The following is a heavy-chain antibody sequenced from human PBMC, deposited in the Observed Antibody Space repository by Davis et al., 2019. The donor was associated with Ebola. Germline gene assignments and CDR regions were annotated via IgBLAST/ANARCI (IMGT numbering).Heavy chain of an antibody. D-gene: IGHD1-7*01. CDR1: GGSITSYY. Sequence: PSETLSLTCTVSGGSITSYYWSWVRQPAGKGLEWIGHIFTDGSTNYNSSLKGRLTMSIDTSKNQVSLKLDSVTAADTAVYFCARENYGGTRYFDCWGRGNLVTVSS. J-gene: IGHJ4*02. V-gene: IGHV4-4*07. CDR2: IFTDGST. CDR3: ARENYGGTRYFDC.